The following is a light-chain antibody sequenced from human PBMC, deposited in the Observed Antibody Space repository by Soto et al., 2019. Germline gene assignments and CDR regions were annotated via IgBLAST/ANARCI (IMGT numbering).Light chain of an antibody. J-gene: IGLJ2*01. CDR3: AVWDDSLDAEV. CDR2: HDD. Sequence: QSVLTQPPSVSEAPRQRGTISCSGRSSNIGNNAVNWYQQLPGKAPKLLIYHDDLLPSGVSDRFSASKSGTSASLAISGLQSEDEADYYCAVWDDSLDAEVFGGGTQLTVL. CDR1: SSNIGNNA. V-gene: IGLV1-36*01.